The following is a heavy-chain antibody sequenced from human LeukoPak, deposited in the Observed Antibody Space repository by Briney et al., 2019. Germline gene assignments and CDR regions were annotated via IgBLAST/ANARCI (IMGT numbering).Heavy chain of an antibody. D-gene: IGHD4-17*01. Sequence: PSETLSLTCTVSGGSISSYYWSWIRQPPGKGLEWIGYIYYSGSTNYNPSLKSRVTISVDTSKNQFSLKLGSVTAADTAVYYCARHYGDYLDYWGQGTLVTVSS. V-gene: IGHV4-59*08. J-gene: IGHJ4*02. CDR3: ARHYGDYLDY. CDR2: IYYSGST. CDR1: GGSISSYY.